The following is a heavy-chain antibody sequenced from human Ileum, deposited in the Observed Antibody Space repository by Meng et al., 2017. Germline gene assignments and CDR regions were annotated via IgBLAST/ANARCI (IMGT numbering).Heavy chain of an antibody. CDR1: GGTFTTYV. D-gene: IGHD3-16*01. CDR3: VREFRGGYFDY. V-gene: IGHV1-46*01. CDR2: SNPGGGST. Sequence: VQLVESGAEVKKPGSSVRVSCKASGGTFTTYVLIWVRQAPGQGLEWLGVSNPGGGSTNYAQKFQGRVTMTRDTSANTVYMELGSLKSEDTAVYYCVREFRGGYFDYWGQGTLVTVSS. J-gene: IGHJ4*02.